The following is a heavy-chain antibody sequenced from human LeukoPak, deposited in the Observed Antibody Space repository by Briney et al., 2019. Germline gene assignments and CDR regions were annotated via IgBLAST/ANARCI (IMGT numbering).Heavy chain of an antibody. J-gene: IGHJ6*03. CDR3: ARGQQQLVFRYYYYMDV. Sequence: SETLSLTCSVSGGSISGKYWSWIRQSPGKGLEWIGYIYYIGTTKYNPSLKSRVTISVDTSKNQFSLKLSSVTAADTAVYYCARGQQQLVFRYYYYMDVWGKGTTVTVSS. D-gene: IGHD6-13*01. CDR2: IYYIGTT. CDR1: GGSISGKY. V-gene: IGHV4-59*01.